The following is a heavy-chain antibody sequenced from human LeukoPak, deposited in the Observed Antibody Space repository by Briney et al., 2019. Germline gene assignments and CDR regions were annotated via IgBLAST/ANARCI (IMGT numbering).Heavy chain of an antibody. Sequence: ASLKVSCTASGYTLTGYYMHWVRQAPGQGLEWMGWINPNSGDTHYAQNVQGRVTLTRDTSISTAYMELSSLRSDDTAVYYCARDSGFYGSGTYSLGYWYFHLWGRGTLVTVSS. CDR3: ARDSGFYGSGTYSLGYWYFHL. CDR2: INPNSGDT. CDR1: GYTLTGYY. V-gene: IGHV1-2*02. D-gene: IGHD3-10*01. J-gene: IGHJ2*01.